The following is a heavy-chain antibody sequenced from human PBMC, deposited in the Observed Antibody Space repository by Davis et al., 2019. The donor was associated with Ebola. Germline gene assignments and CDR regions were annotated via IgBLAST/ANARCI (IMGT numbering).Heavy chain of an antibody. D-gene: IGHD3-22*01. CDR3: ARDLGMIVAYHFDY. J-gene: IGHJ4*02. CDR2: ISCSGGTT. V-gene: IGHV3-23*01. Sequence: GGSLRPPFPDPVITFSSYAMTWVRQAPGKGLEWVSAISCSGGTTYYAGSVTGRFTVSRDNSKKTLYLQMNSQRAEDTAVYYCARDLGMIVAYHFDYWGQGTLVTVSS. CDR1: VITFSSYA.